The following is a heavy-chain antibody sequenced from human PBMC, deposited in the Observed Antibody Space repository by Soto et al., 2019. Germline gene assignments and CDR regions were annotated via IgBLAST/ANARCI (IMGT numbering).Heavy chain of an antibody. D-gene: IGHD4-17*01. CDR3: ARWSTYGDFFDY. V-gene: IGHV4-39*01. CDR1: GGSISSSSYY. Sequence: PSETLSLTCTVSGGSISSSSYYWGWIRQPPGKGLEWIGSIYYSGSTCYNPSLKSRVTISVDTSKKQLSLKLSSVTATDTAVYYCARWSTYGDFFDYWGQGTLVTVSS. J-gene: IGHJ4*02. CDR2: IYYSGST.